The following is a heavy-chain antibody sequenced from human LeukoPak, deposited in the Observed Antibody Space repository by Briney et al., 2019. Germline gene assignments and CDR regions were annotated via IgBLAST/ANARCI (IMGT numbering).Heavy chain of an antibody. CDR1: GFTFSGYE. J-gene: IGHJ4*02. D-gene: IGHD5/OR15-5a*01. CDR3: ASSSTGFFDY. V-gene: IGHV3-48*03. Sequence: GGSLRLSCAASGFTFSGYEMNWVRQAPGKGLEWVSYISNYGTTIYYADSVKGRFTISRDNARNSLYLQMNSLRAEDTAVYYCASSSTGFFDYWGQGTLVIVSS. CDR2: ISNYGTTI.